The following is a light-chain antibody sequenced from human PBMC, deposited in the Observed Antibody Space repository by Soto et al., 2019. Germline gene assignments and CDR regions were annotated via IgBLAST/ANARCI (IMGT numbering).Light chain of an antibody. V-gene: IGKV3-15*01. CDR1: QSVSSN. CDR3: QQYNSWPRT. J-gene: IGKJ1*01. Sequence: EIVMTQSPATLSVSPGERATLSCRASQSVSSNLAWYQQKPGQAPRLLIYGASTRATDIPARFSASGSGTEFTLTISSLQSEDFAVYYCQQYNSWPRTFGQGTKVEIK. CDR2: GAS.